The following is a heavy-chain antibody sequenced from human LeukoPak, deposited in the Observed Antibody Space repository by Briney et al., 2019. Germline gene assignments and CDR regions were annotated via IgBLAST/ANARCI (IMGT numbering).Heavy chain of an antibody. CDR2: IYSGGST. D-gene: IGHD5-18*01. CDR1: GFTVSSNY. Sequence: PGGSLRLSCAASGFTVSSNYMSWVRQAPGKGLEWVSVIYSGGSTYYADSVKGRFTISRGNSKNTLYLQMNSLRAEDTAVYYCARDRSYGQGGLDYWGQGTLVTVSS. CDR3: ARDRSYGQGGLDY. V-gene: IGHV3-53*01. J-gene: IGHJ4*02.